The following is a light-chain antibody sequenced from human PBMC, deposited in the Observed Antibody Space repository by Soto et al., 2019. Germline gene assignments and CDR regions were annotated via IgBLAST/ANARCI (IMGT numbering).Light chain of an antibody. J-gene: IGKJ1*01. V-gene: IGKV3-20*01. CDR3: HQYATSPQT. CDR1: QSVPKNY. Sequence: EIVLTQTPGTLSLSPGERATLSCRARQSVPKNYLAWYQQKPGQAPRLLIYGPSSKATGIPDRLSGSGSGTDFTLSISRLEPEDFAVYYCHQYATSPQTFGQGTKVEIK. CDR2: GPS.